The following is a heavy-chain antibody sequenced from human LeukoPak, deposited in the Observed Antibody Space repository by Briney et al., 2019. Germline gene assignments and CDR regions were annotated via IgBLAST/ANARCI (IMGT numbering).Heavy chain of an antibody. CDR3: RAYTYATDF. J-gene: IGHJ4*02. CDR2: ITTNSVGT. CDR1: GFSFSSYV. D-gene: IGHD2-8*01. V-gene: IGHV3-23*01. Sequence: GGSLRLSCAASGFSFSSYVMSWVRQAPGKGLEWVSTITTNSVGTYYADSVKGRFTIPRDNSKNTLYLQMNSLRAEDTATYYCRAYTYATDFWGQETLVAVSS.